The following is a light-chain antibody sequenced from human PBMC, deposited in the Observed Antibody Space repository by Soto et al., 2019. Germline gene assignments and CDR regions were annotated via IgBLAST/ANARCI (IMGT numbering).Light chain of an antibody. CDR3: QQYGSSPFT. J-gene: IGKJ3*01. CDR2: AAS. CDR1: QSVSSNF. Sequence: EIVLTQSPGTLSLSPGEGATLSCRASQSVSSNFLAWYQQKPGQAPRLLIHAASSRATGISDRFSGSGSETDFTFTIRRLEPEDFAVYYCQQYGSSPFTFGPGTKVDLK. V-gene: IGKV3-20*01.